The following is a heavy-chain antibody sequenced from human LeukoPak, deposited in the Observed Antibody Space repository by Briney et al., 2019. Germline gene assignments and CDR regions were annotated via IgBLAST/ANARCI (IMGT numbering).Heavy chain of an antibody. CDR2: ISAYNGNT. CDR3: ARDWGIVGATTVDY. Sequence: GASVKVSCKASGYTFTSYGISWVRQAPGQGLEWMGWISAYNGNTNYAQKLQGRVTMTTDTSTSTAYMELRSLRSDDTAVYYCARDWGIVGATTVDYWGQGTLVTVSS. V-gene: IGHV1-18*01. D-gene: IGHD1-26*01. CDR1: GYTFTSYG. J-gene: IGHJ4*02.